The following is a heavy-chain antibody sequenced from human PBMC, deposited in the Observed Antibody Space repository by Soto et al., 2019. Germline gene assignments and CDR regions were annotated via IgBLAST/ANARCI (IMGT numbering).Heavy chain of an antibody. Sequence: QVQLVQSGAEVRKPGSSVKVSCKASGGTFTTYDISWVRQAPGQGLEWMGGIIPLFDATKYAQKFQGRVTITADKSTGTDYMELSSLRSEDTAMYYCARERSSSCYNGTFYFDSWGQGTLVTVSS. CDR2: IIPLFDAT. J-gene: IGHJ4*02. CDR3: ARERSSSCYNGTFYFDS. CDR1: GGTFTTYD. V-gene: IGHV1-69*06. D-gene: IGHD2-15*01.